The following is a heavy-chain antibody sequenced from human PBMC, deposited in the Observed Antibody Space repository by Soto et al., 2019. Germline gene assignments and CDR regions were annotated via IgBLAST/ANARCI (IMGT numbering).Heavy chain of an antibody. V-gene: IGHV3-30*18. D-gene: IGHD6-13*01. J-gene: IGHJ6*02. CDR2: ISYDGSNK. CDR1: GFTFSSYG. CDR3: AKDPRLRQQLVPGPPKATNYYYYYYGMDV. Sequence: GGSLRLSCAASGFTFSSYGMHWVRQAPGKGLEWVAVISYDGSNKYYADSVKGRFTISRDNSKNTLYLQMNSLRAEDTAVYYCAKDPRLRQQLVPGPPKATNYYYYYYGMDVWGQGTTVTVSS.